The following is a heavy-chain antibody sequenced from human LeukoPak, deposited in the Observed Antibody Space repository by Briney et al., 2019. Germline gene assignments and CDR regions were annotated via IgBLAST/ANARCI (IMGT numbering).Heavy chain of an antibody. Sequence: PSETLSLTCAVYGGTFSGYYWTWIRQPPGKGLEWIGEIIDTGSTKYNSSLKSRVTISVDTSKNQFSLSLDSVTAADTAVYYCAQRSLMVRGVIIYEDYWGQGTLVTVSS. J-gene: IGHJ4*02. D-gene: IGHD3-10*01. CDR1: GGTFSGYY. CDR3: AQRSLMVRGVIIYEDY. CDR2: IIDTGST. V-gene: IGHV4-34*08.